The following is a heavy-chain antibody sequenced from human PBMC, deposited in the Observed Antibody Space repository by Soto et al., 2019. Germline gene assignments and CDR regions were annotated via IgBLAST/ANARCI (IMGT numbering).Heavy chain of an antibody. CDR2: ISSSSNTI. V-gene: IGHV3-48*02. Sequence: GGSLRLSCAASGITFSTYSMNWVRQAPGKGLEWVSYISSSSNTIYYADSVKGRFTISGENAKNSLYLQMNSLRDEDTAVYYCARRGWDLLNFFDYWGQGTLVTVSS. CDR1: GITFSTYS. CDR3: ARRGWDLLNFFDY. J-gene: IGHJ4*02. D-gene: IGHD1-26*01.